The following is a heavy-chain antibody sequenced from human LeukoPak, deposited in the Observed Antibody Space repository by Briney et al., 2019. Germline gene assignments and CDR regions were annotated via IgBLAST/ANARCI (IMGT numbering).Heavy chain of an antibody. D-gene: IGHD3-9*01. J-gene: IGHJ4*02. CDR2: IYYSGST. CDR3: ARGLFGYDILTGYYPPYFDY. CDR1: GGSISSSSYY. Sequence: SETLSLTCTVSGGSISSSSYYWGWIRQPPGKGLEWIGSIYYSGSTYYNPSLKSRVTISVDTSKNQFSLKLSSVTAADTAVYYCARGLFGYDILTGYYPPYFDYWGQGTLVTVSS. V-gene: IGHV4-39*07.